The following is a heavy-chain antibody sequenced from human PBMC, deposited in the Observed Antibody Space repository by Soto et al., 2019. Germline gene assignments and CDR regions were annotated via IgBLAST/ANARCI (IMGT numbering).Heavy chain of an antibody. Sequence: QVQLQESGPGLVKPSETLSLTCTVSGGSISSYYWSWIRQPPGKGLEWIGYIYYSGSTNYNPSLKSRVTISVDTSKNQFSLKLSSVTAADTAVCYCARHESYYYDSSGYYALFGMDVWGQGTTVTVSS. V-gene: IGHV4-59*08. CDR3: ARHESYYYDSSGYYALFGMDV. D-gene: IGHD3-22*01. J-gene: IGHJ6*02. CDR1: GGSISSYY. CDR2: IYYSGST.